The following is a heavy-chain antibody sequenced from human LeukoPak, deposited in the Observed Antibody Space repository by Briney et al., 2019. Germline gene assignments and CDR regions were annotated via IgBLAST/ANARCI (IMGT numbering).Heavy chain of an antibody. CDR2: IYHSGST. CDR3: ARHRTTVVTPVDY. CDR1: GYSISSGYY. V-gene: IGHV4-38-2*02. J-gene: IGHJ4*02. Sequence: WVTLPLTCTVSGYSISSGYYWGWIRQPPGKGLQWIGTIYHSGSTYYNPSLKSRVTISVDTSKNQFSLKLSSVTAADTAVYYCARHRTTVVTPVDYWGQGTLVTVSS. D-gene: IGHD4-23*01.